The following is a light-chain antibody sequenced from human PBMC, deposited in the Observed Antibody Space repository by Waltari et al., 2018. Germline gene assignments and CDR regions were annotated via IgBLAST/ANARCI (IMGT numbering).Light chain of an antibody. CDR3: QQYNTYVT. J-gene: IGKJ3*01. CDR1: QSISTG. CDR2: KAS. V-gene: IGKV1-5*03. Sequence: DIQMTQSPSTLSASVGDRVTITCRASQSISTGLAWYQQKPGKAPNLLIYKASSLESGVPSRFSGSGSGTEFTLTISSLQPDDFATFYCQQYNTYVTFGPGTKVDIK.